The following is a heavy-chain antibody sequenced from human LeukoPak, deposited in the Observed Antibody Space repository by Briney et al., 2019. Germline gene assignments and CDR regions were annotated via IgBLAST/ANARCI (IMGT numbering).Heavy chain of an antibody. Sequence: GGSLRLSCAASGFSFSTSSMSWVRQTPGEGMEWISYIRGSSTTIYHADYVKGRFTISGDNARNSLYLQMNDLRAEDTGVYFCARDARSHCGTDACYGPYFDYWGQGSLVTVSS. CDR2: IRGSSTTI. J-gene: IGHJ4*02. D-gene: IGHD2-2*01. CDR3: ARDARSHCGTDACYGPYFDY. V-gene: IGHV3-48*01. CDR1: GFSFSTSS.